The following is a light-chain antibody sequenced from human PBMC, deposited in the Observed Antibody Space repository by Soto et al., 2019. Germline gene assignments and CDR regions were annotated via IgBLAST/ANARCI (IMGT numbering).Light chain of an antibody. CDR3: NSYTDRSPFYA. V-gene: IGLV2-14*01. Sequence: QSVLSQPSSVSGSPGQSITISCTGTISDVGGYKYVSWYQQHPGKAPKLMIYEVSNRPSGVANRFSGSKSGNTASLTISGLQAEDEADYYCNSYTDRSPFYAFGTGTKVTVL. J-gene: IGLJ1*01. CDR1: ISDVGGYKY. CDR2: EVS.